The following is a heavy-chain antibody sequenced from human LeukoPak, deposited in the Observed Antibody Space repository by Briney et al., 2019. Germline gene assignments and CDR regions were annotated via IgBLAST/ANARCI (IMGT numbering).Heavy chain of an antibody. D-gene: IGHD1-26*01. CDR3: ARGGGVVGATTTKRLYYFDY. J-gene: IGHJ4*02. CDR1: GFTFSSYS. CDR2: ISSRSSHI. V-gene: IGHV3-21*01. Sequence: GGSLRLSCVASGFTFSSYSMNWVRQAPGKGLEWVSSISSRSSHIYYADSVKGRFTISRDNAKNTLYLQMNSLRAEDTAVYYCARGGGVVGATTTKRLYYFDYWGQGTLVTVSS.